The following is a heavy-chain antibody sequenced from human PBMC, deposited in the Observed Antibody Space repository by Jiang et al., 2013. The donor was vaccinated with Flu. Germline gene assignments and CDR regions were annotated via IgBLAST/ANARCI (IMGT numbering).Heavy chain of an antibody. CDR1: G. J-gene: IGHJ4*02. Sequence: GVGWIRQPPGKALEWLALLYWDDYKLYSPSLNNRLTITKDTSRNQVVLTMTNMDPVDTATYYCAHKMVSSGTRLDVYFDYWGQGTLITVSS. V-gene: IGHV2-5*02. CDR2: LYWDDYK. D-gene: IGHD1-26*01. CDR3: AHKMVSSGTRLDVYFDY.